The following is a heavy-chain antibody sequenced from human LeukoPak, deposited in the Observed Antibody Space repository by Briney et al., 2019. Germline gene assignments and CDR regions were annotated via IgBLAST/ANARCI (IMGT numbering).Heavy chain of an antibody. V-gene: IGHV4-34*01. D-gene: IGHD3-22*01. J-gene: IGHJ4*02. CDR2: INHSGST. CDR3: ARRTDSSGYYFDY. CDR1: GGSFSGYY. Sequence: TSETLSLTCAVYGGSFSGYYWSWIRQPPGKGLEWIGEINHSGSTKYNPSLKSRVTISVDTSKNQFSPKLSSVTAADTAVYYCARRTDSSGYYFDYWGQGTLVTVSS.